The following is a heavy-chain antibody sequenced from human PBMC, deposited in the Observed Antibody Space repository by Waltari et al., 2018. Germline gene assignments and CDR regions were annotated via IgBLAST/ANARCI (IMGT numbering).Heavy chain of an antibody. CDR1: GFTFSTYS. CDR2: ISSSSSTI. D-gene: IGHD1-1*01. V-gene: IGHV3-48*01. CDR3: ARAGERHYDY. Sequence: EVQLVESGGGLVQPGGSLRLSCAASGFTFSTYSMTWVRQAPGKGLEWVSYISSSSSTIYYADSVKGRFTISRDNAKNSLYLQMNSLRAEDTAVYYCARAGERHYDYWGQGTLVTVSS. J-gene: IGHJ4*02.